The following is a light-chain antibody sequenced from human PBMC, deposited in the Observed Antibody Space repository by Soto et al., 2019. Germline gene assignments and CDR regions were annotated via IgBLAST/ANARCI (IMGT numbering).Light chain of an antibody. CDR2: DAS. V-gene: IGKV3-11*01. J-gene: IGKJ4*01. CDR1: QSVSSN. Sequence: EIVLIQSPATLSLSPGERATLSCRASQSVSSNLAWYQQNPGQAPRLLIFDASNRATGIPARFSGSGSGTDFTLTISSLEPEDFAVYYCQQHSNLPLTFGGGTKVEIK. CDR3: QQHSNLPLT.